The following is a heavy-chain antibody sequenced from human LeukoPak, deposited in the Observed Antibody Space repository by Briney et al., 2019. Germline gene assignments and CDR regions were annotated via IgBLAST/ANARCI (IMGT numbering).Heavy chain of an antibody. J-gene: IGHJ6*02. V-gene: IGHV4-59*08. D-gene: IGHD3-10*01. CDR2: VYYSRNT. CDR1: GGSTSSYY. Sequence: SETLSLTCTVSGGSTSSYYWSWLRQPPGKGLEWIGYVYYSRNTNYNPSLQSRVTISVDTSKNQFSLKMSSVTAADTAVYYCARHGGYDSGGMDVWGQGTTVTVSS. CDR3: ARHGGYDSGGMDV.